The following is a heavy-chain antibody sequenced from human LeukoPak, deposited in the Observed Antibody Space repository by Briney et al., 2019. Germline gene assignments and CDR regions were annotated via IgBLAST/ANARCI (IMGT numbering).Heavy chain of an antibody. D-gene: IGHD1-1*01. CDR1: GFTFSSYS. J-gene: IGHJ4*02. V-gene: IGHV3-21*01. Sequence: PGGSLRLSCAASGFTFSSYSMNWVRQAPGKGLEWVSSISSSSSDIYYADSVKGRFTISRDNAKNSLYLQMNSLRAEDTAVYYCARGAPGIDWNDIGNYWGQGTLVTVSS. CDR2: ISSSSSDI. CDR3: ARGAPGIDWNDIGNY.